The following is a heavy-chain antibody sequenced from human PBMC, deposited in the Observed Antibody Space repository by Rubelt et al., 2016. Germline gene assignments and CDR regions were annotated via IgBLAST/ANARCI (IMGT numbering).Heavy chain of an antibody. CDR2: IFYSGST. V-gene: IGHV4-59*01. CDR3: AKSKAWSGGYSRDAYDI. D-gene: IGHD2-15*01. Sequence: QMQLQESGPRLVKPSETLSLNCSVSGGSISDNYWSWIRQSSGKGLEWIGYIFYSGSTRYNPSLKSRVTISVDTSKNQFSLNLSSVTAAETAVYYCAKSKAWSGGYSRDAYDIWGQGTTVTVSS. CDR1: GGSISDNY. J-gene: IGHJ3*02.